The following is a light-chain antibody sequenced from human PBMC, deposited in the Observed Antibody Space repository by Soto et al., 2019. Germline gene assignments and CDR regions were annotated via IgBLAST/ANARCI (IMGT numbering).Light chain of an antibody. CDR2: DTS. Sequence: QTVVTQEPSLTVSPGGTVTLTCGSSTGTVTSGHYPYWVQQKPGQAPRTLVYDTSNKHSWTPARFSGSLLGGKAALTLSGAQLEDEAEYYCFLSYGGLFWVFGGGTKVTVL. V-gene: IGLV7-46*01. CDR3: FLSYGGLFWV. CDR1: TGTVTSGHY. J-gene: IGLJ3*02.